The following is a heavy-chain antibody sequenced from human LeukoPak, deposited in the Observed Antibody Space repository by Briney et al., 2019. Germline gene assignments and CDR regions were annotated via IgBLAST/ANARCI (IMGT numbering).Heavy chain of an antibody. J-gene: IGHJ4*02. CDR1: GYTFTSYY. CDR2: INPSGGST. CDR3: AREGIAARPYDY. Sequence: ASVKVSCKASGYTFTSYYMHWVRQAPGQGLEWMGIINPSGGSTSYAQKFQGRVTMTRDTSTGTVYMELSSLRSEDTAVYYCAREGIAARPYDYWGQGTLVTVSS. D-gene: IGHD6-6*01. V-gene: IGHV1-46*01.